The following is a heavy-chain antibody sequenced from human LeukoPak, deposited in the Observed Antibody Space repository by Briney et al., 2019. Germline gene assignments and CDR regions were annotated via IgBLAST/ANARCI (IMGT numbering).Heavy chain of an antibody. J-gene: IGHJ5*02. CDR3: ARGYYDSSGYLT. Sequence: GGSLRLSCAASGFTFSSYSMHWVRQAPGKGLEWVSSISSSSSYRYDADSVKGRFTISRDNAKNSLYLQMNSLRADDTAVYYCARGYYDSSGYLTWGQGTLVTVSP. D-gene: IGHD3-22*01. CDR2: ISSSSSYR. V-gene: IGHV3-21*01. CDR1: GFTFSSYS.